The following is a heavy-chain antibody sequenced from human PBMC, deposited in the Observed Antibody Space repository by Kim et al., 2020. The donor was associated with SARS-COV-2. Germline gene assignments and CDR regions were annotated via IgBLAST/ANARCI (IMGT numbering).Heavy chain of an antibody. D-gene: IGHD3-22*01. CDR1: GFTFSSYA. Sequence: GGSLRLSCAASGFTFSSYAMSWVRQAPGKGLEWVSAISGSGGSTYYADSVKGRFTISRDNSKNTLYLQMNSLRAEDTAVYYCAKDRPPTYYYDSSGYYYCVDFDYWGQGTLVTVSS. V-gene: IGHV3-23*01. J-gene: IGHJ4*02. CDR3: AKDRPPTYYYDSSGYYYCVDFDY. CDR2: ISGSGGST.